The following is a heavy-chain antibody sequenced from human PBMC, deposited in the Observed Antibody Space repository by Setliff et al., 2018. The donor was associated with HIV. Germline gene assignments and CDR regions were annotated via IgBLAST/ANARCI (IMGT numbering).Heavy chain of an antibody. D-gene: IGHD1-26*01. J-gene: IGHJ4*02. CDR2: IGSKANSYAT. CDR3: ATGPYSQAVGATYYFDS. Sequence: GGSLRLSCAASGFAFSGSTIHWVRQASGKGLEWVGRIGSKANSYATAYAASVKGRFTTSREDSKNTAYLQMNSLKTEDTAVYYCATGPYSQAVGATYYFDSWGQGTLVTVSS. V-gene: IGHV3-73*01. CDR1: GFAFSGST.